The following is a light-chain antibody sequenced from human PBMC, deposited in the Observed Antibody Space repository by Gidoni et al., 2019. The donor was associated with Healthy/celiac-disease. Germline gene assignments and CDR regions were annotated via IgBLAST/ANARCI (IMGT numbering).Light chain of an antibody. CDR1: QSVLYSSNNKNY. CDR3: QQYYSTPFT. V-gene: IGKV4-1*01. J-gene: IGKJ3*01. CDR2: WAS. Sequence: DIVMTQCPDSLAVSLGERATINCKSSQSVLYSSNNKNYLAWYQQKPGQPPKLLIYWASTRESGVPDRFSGSGSGTDFTLSISSLQAEYVAVYYCQQYYSTPFTFGPGTKVDIK.